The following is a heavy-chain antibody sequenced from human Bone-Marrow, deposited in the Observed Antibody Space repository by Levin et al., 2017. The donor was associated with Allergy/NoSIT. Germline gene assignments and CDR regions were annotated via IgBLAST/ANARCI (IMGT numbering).Heavy chain of an antibody. Sequence: GGSRRLSCAASGFPFSDYYMSWIRQAPGRGLEWISYISSSGSTTHYGDSVRGRFTISRDNAKSSLYLQMNSLRAEDTALYYCARTVRSGYYLACAYWGQGTLVTVSS. J-gene: IGHJ4*02. V-gene: IGHV3-11*01. CDR3: ARTVRSGYYLACAY. CDR2: ISSSGSTT. D-gene: IGHD3-3*01. CDR1: GFPFSDYY.